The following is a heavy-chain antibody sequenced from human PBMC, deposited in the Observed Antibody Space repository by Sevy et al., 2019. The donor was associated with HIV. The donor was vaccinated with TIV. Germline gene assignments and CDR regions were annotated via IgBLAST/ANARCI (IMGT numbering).Heavy chain of an antibody. D-gene: IGHD3-16*02. V-gene: IGHV3-30*02. CDR2: VPHDGSKE. Sequence: GGSLRLSCAASGFRFSSYGMNWVRQAPGKGLEWVAFVPHDGSKEDYAASVKGRFTISRDNSKNTLYLKMNSLRGEDTAVYYCTKDMVTFGGIIANSPGGFDIWGQGTMVTVSS. CDR3: TKDMVTFGGIIANSPGGFDI. J-gene: IGHJ3*02. CDR1: GFRFSSYG.